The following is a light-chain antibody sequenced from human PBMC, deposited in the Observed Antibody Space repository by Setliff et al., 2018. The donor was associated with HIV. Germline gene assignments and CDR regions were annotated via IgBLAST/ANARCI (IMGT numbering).Light chain of an antibody. V-gene: IGLV2-14*03. CDR3: SSYTSSTTRV. CDR2: DVT. CDR1: NSDIGTYNY. Sequence: QSALTQPASVSGSPGQSITISCAGSNSDIGTYNYVSWYQQYPGKAPKLIIFDVTKRPSGVSTRFSGSKSGHKASLTISGLQAEDEADYYCSSYTSSTTRVFGTGTKVTVL. J-gene: IGLJ1*01.